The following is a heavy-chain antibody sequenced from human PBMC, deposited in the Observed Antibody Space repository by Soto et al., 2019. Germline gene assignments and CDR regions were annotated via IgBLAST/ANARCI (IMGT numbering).Heavy chain of an antibody. CDR1: GGTFSSYA. D-gene: IGHD3-3*01. J-gene: IGHJ4*02. V-gene: IGHV1-69*01. CDR3: ARATGRDRGISGYHFWRGTPFDY. Sequence: QVQLVQSGAEVKNPGSSVKVSCKASGGTFSSYAISWVRQAPGQGLEWMGGIIPIFGTANYEQKLQGRVTSTADESTSTAYMELSSLRSEDTALYYCARATGRDRGISGYHFWRGTPFDYWGQGTLVTVSS. CDR2: IIPIFGTA.